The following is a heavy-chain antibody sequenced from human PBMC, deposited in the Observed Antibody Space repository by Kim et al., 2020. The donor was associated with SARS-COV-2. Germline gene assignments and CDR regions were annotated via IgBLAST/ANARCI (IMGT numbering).Heavy chain of an antibody. Sequence: ADSVKGRFTISRDNSKNTLYRQMNSLRAEDTAVYYCAKVERAVAGDYFDYWGQGTLVTVSS. V-gene: IGHV3-23*01. J-gene: IGHJ4*02. D-gene: IGHD6-19*01. CDR3: AKVERAVAGDYFDY.